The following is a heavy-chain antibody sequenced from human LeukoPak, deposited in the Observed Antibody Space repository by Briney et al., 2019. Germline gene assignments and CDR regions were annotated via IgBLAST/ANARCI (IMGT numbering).Heavy chain of an antibody. CDR2: IYYSGST. V-gene: IGHV4-39*01. CDR3: ASKRAMVNAFDI. J-gene: IGHJ3*02. Sequence: SETLSLTCTVSGGSISSSSYYWGGIRQPPGKGLEWIGSIYYSGSTYYNPSLKSRVTISVDTSKNQFSLKLSSVTAADTAVYYCASKRAMVNAFDIWGQGTMVTVSS. D-gene: IGHD5-18*01. CDR1: GGSISSSSYY.